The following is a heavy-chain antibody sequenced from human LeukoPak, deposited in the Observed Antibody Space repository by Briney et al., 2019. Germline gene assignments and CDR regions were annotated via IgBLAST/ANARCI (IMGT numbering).Heavy chain of an antibody. Sequence: SVKVSCKASGGTFSSYAISWVRQAPGQGLEWMGGIIPIFGTANYAQKFQGRVTITADKSTSTAYMELSSLRSEDTAVYYCASLTGYYYDSSGYNWGQGTLVTVSS. J-gene: IGHJ4*02. CDR1: GGTFSSYA. V-gene: IGHV1-69*06. CDR2: IIPIFGTA. CDR3: ASLTGYYYDSSGYN. D-gene: IGHD3-22*01.